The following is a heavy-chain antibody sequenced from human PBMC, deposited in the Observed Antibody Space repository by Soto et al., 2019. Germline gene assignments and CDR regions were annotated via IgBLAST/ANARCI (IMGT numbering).Heavy chain of an antibody. J-gene: IGHJ4*02. CDR3: ARGTTVETGNY. CDR1: GYTFTSYG. V-gene: IGHV1-18*01. D-gene: IGHD4-17*01. CDR2: LSAYNGNT. Sequence: QVQLVQSGAEVKKPGASVKVSCKASGYTFTSYGISWVRQAPGQGLEWMGWLSAYNGNTNHAQKLQGRVTMTTDTSTSRAYMELRTMGSDDTAVYYLARGTTVETGNYWGQGPLVPVSS.